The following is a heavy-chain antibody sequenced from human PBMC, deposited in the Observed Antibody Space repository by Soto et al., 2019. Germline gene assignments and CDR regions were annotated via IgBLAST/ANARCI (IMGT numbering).Heavy chain of an antibody. J-gene: IGHJ4*02. D-gene: IGHD5-18*01. Sequence: PGGSLRLSCAASGFTFSSYGMHWVRQAPGKGLEWVAVIWYDGSNKYYADSVKGRFTISRDNSKNTPYLQMNSLRAEDTAVYYCASDGGVDTAIGYWGQGTLVTVSS. CDR3: ASDGGVDTAIGY. CDR1: GFTFSSYG. CDR2: IWYDGSNK. V-gene: IGHV3-33*01.